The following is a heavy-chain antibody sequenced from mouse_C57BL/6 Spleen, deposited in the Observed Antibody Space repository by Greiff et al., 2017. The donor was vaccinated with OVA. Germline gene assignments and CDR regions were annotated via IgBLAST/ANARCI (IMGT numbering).Heavy chain of an antibody. CDR1: GYTFTSYW. J-gene: IGHJ2*01. CDR2: IDPSDSYT. CDR3: ARRGYDGYFDY. D-gene: IGHD2-2*01. V-gene: IGHV1-69*01. Sequence: QVQLQQPGAELVMPGASVKLSCKASGYTFTSYWMHWVKQRPGQGLEWIGEIDPSDSYTNYNQKFKGKSTLTVDKSSSPAYMQLSSLTSEDSAVYYCARRGYDGYFDYWGQGTTLTVSS.